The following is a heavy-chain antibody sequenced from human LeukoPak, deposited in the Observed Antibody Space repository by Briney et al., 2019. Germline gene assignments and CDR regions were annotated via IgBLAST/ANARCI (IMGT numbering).Heavy chain of an antibody. J-gene: IGHJ4*02. Sequence: GGSLRLSCAASGFTFSSYDMHWVRQATGKGLEWVSAIGTAGDTYYPGSVKGRFTISRDNSKNTLYLQMNSLRAEDTAVYYCAKDRDYGDPFDYWGQGTLVTVSS. D-gene: IGHD4-17*01. CDR3: AKDRDYGDPFDY. CDR1: GFTFSSYD. V-gene: IGHV3-13*01. CDR2: IGTAGDT.